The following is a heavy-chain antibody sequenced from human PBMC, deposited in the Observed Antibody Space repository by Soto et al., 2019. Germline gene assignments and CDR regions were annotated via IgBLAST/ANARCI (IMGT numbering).Heavy chain of an antibody. CDR3: ASATVVAATFGF. CDR1: GFAFRSYN. V-gene: IGHV3-21*01. J-gene: IGHJ4*02. Sequence: EVQLVESGGGLVKPGGSLTLSCAASGFAFRSYNMNWVRQAPGKGLEWVASISSGSSNIYYADSVKGRFTISRNNAKNSLFLQIDSLRAGDSVVYYCASATVVAATFGFRGQGTLGTVSS. D-gene: IGHD2-15*01. CDR2: ISSGSSNI.